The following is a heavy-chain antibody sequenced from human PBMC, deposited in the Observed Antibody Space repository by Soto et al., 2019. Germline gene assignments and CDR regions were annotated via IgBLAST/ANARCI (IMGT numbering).Heavy chain of an antibody. CDR1: GGSITSGNSYS. J-gene: IGHJ5*02. CDR2: ISHTGST. Sequence: SETLSLTCAVSGGSITSGNSYSWSWIRQPPGKGLEWTGSISHTGSTSYNPSLKSRLTMSVDKSKNQFSLRLSSVTAADMAVYYCARAVAPYFGTWFDPWGQGXLVTVSS. D-gene: IGHD3-10*01. CDR3: ARAVAPYFGTWFDP. V-gene: IGHV4-30-2*01.